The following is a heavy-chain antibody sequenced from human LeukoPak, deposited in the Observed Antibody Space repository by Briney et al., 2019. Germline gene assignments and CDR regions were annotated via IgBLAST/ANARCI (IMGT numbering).Heavy chain of an antibody. CDR3: AKRADSSAHSFDY. CDR2: ISSNGSTI. V-gene: IGHV3-11*04. J-gene: IGHJ4*02. D-gene: IGHD3-22*01. CDR1: GFTFSDYY. Sequence: PGGSLRLSCAASGFTFSDYYMSWIRQAPGKGLEWVSYISSNGSTIYYADSVKGRFTISRDNAKNSLYLQMDSLRVEDTAVYYCAKRADSSAHSFDYWGQGTLVTVSS.